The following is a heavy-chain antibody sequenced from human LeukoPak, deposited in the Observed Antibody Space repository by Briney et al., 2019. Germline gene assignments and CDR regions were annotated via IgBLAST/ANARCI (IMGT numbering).Heavy chain of an antibody. CDR2: IYYSGST. D-gene: IGHD6-19*01. J-gene: IGHJ6*02. V-gene: IGHV4-39*01. Sequence: SETLSLICTVSGGSISSSSYYWGWIRQPPGKGLEWLGSIYYSGSTYYNPSLKSRVTISVDTSKNQFSLKLSSVTAADTAVYYCARVYSSGLYYYYYGMDVWGQGTTVTVSS. CDR1: GGSISSSSYY. CDR3: ARVYSSGLYYYYYGMDV.